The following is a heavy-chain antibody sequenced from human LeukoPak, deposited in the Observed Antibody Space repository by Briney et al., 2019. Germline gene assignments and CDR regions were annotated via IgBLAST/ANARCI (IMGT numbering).Heavy chain of an antibody. V-gene: IGHV5-51*01. CDR2: IYPGDSDT. CDR3: ARHVTIFGVVTYYMDV. D-gene: IGHD3-3*01. CDR1: GYSFTSYW. Sequence: GESLKISCKGSGYSFTSYWIGWVRQMPGKGLEWMGIIYPGDSDTRYSPSFQGQVTISADKSNSTAYLQWSSLKASDTAMYYCARHVTIFGVVTYYMDVWGKGTTVTVSS. J-gene: IGHJ6*03.